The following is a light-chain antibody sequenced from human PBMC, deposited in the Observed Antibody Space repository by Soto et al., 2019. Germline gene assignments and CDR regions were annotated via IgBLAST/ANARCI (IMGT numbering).Light chain of an antibody. J-gene: IGKJ4*01. CDR3: QQRRNWPPVT. CDR1: QSISNY. Sequence: EIVFTQSPATLSLSPGERATLSCRASQSISNYLAWYQQKPGQAPRLLIYDASNRATGIPVRFSGRGSGTDFTLTISSREPEDSAVYYCQQRRNWPPVTFGGGTRVEI. V-gene: IGKV3-11*01. CDR2: DAS.